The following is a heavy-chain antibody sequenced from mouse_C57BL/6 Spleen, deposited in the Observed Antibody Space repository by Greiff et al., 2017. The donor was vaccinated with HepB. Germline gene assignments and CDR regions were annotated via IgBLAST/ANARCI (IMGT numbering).Heavy chain of an antibody. CDR3: AREPRGFDYSSSYYAMDY. CDR1: GYTFTDYN. V-gene: IGHV1-18*01. Sequence: EVQLQQSGPELVKPGASVKIPCKASGYTFTDYNMDWVKQSHGKSLEWIGDINPNNGGTIYNQKFKGKATLTVDKSSSTAYMELRSMTSEDTAVYDSAREPRGFDYSSSYYAMDYWGQGTSVTVSS. CDR2: INPNNGGT. D-gene: IGHD1-1*01. J-gene: IGHJ4*01.